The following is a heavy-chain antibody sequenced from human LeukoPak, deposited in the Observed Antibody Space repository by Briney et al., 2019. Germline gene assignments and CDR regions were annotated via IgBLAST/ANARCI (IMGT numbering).Heavy chain of an antibody. CDR1: GYTFTGYY. V-gene: IGHV1-2*02. CDR2: INPNSGGT. D-gene: IGHD1-26*01. CDR3: ARDVVPAGTIDSGSYHGDDY. Sequence: ASVKVSCKASGYTFTGYYMHWVRQAPGQGLEWMGWINPNSGGTNYAQKFQGRVTMTRDTSISTAYMELSRLRSDDTAVYYCARDVVPAGTIDSGSYHGDDYWGQGTLVTVSS. J-gene: IGHJ4*02.